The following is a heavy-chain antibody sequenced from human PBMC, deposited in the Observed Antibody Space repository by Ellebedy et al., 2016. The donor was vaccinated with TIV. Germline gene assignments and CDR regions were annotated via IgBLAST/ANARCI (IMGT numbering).Heavy chain of an antibody. CDR1: GYTFSNYF. J-gene: IGHJ4*02. CDR2: INPSGGST. V-gene: IGHV1-46*04. CDR3: ARARSSGWLHTPDY. D-gene: IGHD6-19*01. Sequence: AASVKVFCKASGYTFSNYFMHWVRQAPGQGLEWMGIINPSGGSTTYAQKLQGRITMTRDTSTSTVYMELSSLRSEDTAVYFCARARSSGWLHTPDYWGQGTLVTVSS.